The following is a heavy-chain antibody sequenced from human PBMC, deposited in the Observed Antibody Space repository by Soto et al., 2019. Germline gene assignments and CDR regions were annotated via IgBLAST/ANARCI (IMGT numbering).Heavy chain of an antibody. CDR2: IIVDSGNT. D-gene: IGHD1-26*01. CDR1: GFTFAFSA. J-gene: IGHJ4*02. CDR3: AAANNTSPFDY. V-gene: IGHV1-58*01. Sequence: ASVPVSCTASGFTFAFSALQWVRQARGQSLEWIGRIIVDSGNTKSAEKFTERVSMSWDMSTSTAFMELRGLSSDDTAVYYCAAANNTSPFDYWGLGTLVTVSS.